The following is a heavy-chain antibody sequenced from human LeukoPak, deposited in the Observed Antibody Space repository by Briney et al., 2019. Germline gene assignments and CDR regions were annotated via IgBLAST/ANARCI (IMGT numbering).Heavy chain of an antibody. J-gene: IGHJ5*02. V-gene: IGHV3-74*01. D-gene: IGHD2-2*01. CDR1: GFTFSTYW. CDR3: AKVTLTRILNLLGYCSSTSCYAGWFDP. Sequence: GGSLRLSCAASGFTFSTYWMHWVRQTPGKGLVWVSRIKPDGSSTAYADSVKGRFTISRDNARNTLYLQMNSLSAEDTAVYYCAKVTLTRILNLLGYCSSTSCYAGWFDPWGQGTLVTVSS. CDR2: IKPDGSST.